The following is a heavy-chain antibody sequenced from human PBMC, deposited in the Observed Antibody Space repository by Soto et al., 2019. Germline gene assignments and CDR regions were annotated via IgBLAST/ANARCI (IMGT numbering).Heavy chain of an antibody. CDR3: VRDLRSSSTFYGMDV. Sequence: SVKVSCKASGGTFSSYAISWVRQAPGQGLEWMGGIIPIFGTANYAQKFQGRVTITADESASTAYMELSSLRSEDTAVYYCVRDLRSSSTFYGMDVWGQGTTVTVSS. CDR1: GGTFSSYA. V-gene: IGHV1-69*13. D-gene: IGHD6-6*01. J-gene: IGHJ6*02. CDR2: IIPIFGTA.